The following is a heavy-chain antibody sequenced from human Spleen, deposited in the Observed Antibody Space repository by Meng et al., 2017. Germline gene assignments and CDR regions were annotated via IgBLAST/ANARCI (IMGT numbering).Heavy chain of an antibody. CDR3: AGLFYYFDY. CDR1: GYSISSDYY. CDR2: IYRSGNT. J-gene: IGHJ4*01. D-gene: IGHD3-9*01. Sequence: SETLSLTCTVSGYSISSDYYWGWIRQSPGKVVEGSGSIYRSGNTYYNPSLKNRVTISVDTSSNQFSLKLNSVTAADTAIYYCAGLFYYFDYWGHGAQVTVSS. V-gene: IGHV4-38-2*02.